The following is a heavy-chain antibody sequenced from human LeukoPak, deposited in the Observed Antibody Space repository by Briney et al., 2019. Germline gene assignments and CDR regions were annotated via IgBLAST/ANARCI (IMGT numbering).Heavy chain of an antibody. V-gene: IGHV1-18*01. CDR3: ARDWGSSGWSTPCDY. Sequence: ASVKVSGKASGYTFTSYGISWVRQAPGQGLEWMGWISAYNGNTNYAQKLQGRVTMTTDTSTSTAYMELRSLRSDDTAVYYCARDWGSSGWSTPCDYWGQGTLVTVSS. CDR1: GYTFTSYG. CDR2: ISAYNGNT. D-gene: IGHD6-19*01. J-gene: IGHJ4*02.